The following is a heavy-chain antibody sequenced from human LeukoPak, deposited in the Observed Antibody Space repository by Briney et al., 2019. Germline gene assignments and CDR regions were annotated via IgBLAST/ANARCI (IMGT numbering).Heavy chain of an antibody. CDR1: GFTFFNYA. Sequence: GGSLRLSCAASGFTFFNYAMSWVRQAPGKGLEWVSAISGSGGSTYYADSVKGRFTISRDTSKSTLYLQMNYLRAEDTAVYFCVKFTQSYCDSRSDYWGQGTLVTVSS. CDR2: ISGSGGST. CDR3: VKFTQSYCDSRSDY. J-gene: IGHJ4*02. V-gene: IGHV3-23*01. D-gene: IGHD3-22*01.